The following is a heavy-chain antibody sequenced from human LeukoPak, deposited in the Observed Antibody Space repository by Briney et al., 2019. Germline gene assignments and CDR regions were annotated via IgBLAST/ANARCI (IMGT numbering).Heavy chain of an antibody. D-gene: IGHD1/OR15-1a*01. J-gene: IGHJ5*02. CDR2: IYSGGGT. V-gene: IGHV3-66*02. Sequence: QTGGSLRLSCAASGFTVSGNYMSWVRQAPGKGLEWVSLIYSGGGTYYADSVKGRFTISRDNSKNTLYLQMNSLRAEDTAVYYCARGISGTNNWFDPWGQGTLVTVSS. CDR3: ARGISGTNNWFDP. CDR1: GFTVSGNY.